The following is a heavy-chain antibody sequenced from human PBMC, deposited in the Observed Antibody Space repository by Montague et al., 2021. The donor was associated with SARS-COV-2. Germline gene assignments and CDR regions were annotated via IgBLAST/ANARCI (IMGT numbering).Heavy chain of an antibody. CDR2: IYYSGST. D-gene: IGHD2-8*01. CDR3: ATITLGYCTNGVCQPPDY. V-gene: IGHV4-39*01. CDR1: GGPISSSSYY. Sequence: SETLSLTCTVSGGPISSSSYYWGWIRQPPGKGLEWIGSIYYSGSTYYNPSLKSRVTISVDTSKNQLSLKLSSVTAADTAVYYCATITLGYCTNGVCQPPDYWGQGTLVTVSS. J-gene: IGHJ4*02.